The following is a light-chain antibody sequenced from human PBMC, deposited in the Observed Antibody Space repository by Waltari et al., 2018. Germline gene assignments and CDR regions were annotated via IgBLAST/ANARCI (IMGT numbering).Light chain of an antibody. CDR3: GTWDDSLNGPL. CDR1: SSNIGSNT. CDR2: SEN. V-gene: IGLV1-44*01. J-gene: IGLJ2*01. Sequence: QSLLTQAPSASGTPGQTVTISCSGSSSNIGSNTVNWYQQLPGTAPKPLIYSENQRPSGVPARFSGSKSGTSASLAISGLQSEDEADDYCGTWDDSLNGPLFGGGTKVTVL.